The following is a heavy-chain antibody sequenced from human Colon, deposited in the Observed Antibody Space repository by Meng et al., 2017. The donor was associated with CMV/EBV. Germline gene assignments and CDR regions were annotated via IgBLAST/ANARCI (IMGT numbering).Heavy chain of an antibody. CDR2: IYRGSSDT. V-gene: IGHV3-23*03. Sequence: GGSLRLSCEASGFSFSSYAMSWVRQAPGKGLEWVSLIYRGSSDTHYAASVKARFTISRDNSKNTLYLQMNSLRAEDTAVYFCAKDQGGDFGVLTVSDYWGQGTLVTVSS. J-gene: IGHJ4*02. CDR3: AKDQGGDFGVLTVSDY. D-gene: IGHD3-3*01. CDR1: GFSFSSYA.